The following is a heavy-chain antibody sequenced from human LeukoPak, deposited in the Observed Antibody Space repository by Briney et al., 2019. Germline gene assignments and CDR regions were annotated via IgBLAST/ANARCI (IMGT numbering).Heavy chain of an antibody. D-gene: IGHD1-7*01. CDR1: GFTFSSYA. Sequence: GGSLRLSCAASGFTFSSYAMHWVRQAPGKGLEYVSAISSNGGDTYYANSVKGRFTISRDNSKNTLYLQMGSLRAEDMAVYYCASSPPTGTTWYFDLWGRGTLVTVSS. CDR2: ISSNGGDT. CDR3: ASSPPTGTTWYFDL. V-gene: IGHV3-64*01. J-gene: IGHJ2*01.